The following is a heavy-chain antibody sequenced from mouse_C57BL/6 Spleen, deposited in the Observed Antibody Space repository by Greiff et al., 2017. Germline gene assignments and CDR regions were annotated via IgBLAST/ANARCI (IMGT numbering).Heavy chain of an antibody. CDR2: INPSTGGT. Sequence: VQLQQSGPELVKPGASVKISCKASGYSFTGYYMNWVKQSPEKSLEWIGEINPSTGGTTYNQKFKAKATLTVDKSSSTAYMQLKSLTSEDSAVYYCAREADYGSSYCYIEVWGTRSPGTVSS. CDR1: GYSFTGYY. CDR3: AREADYGSSYCYIEV. D-gene: IGHD1-1*01. J-gene: IGHJ1*03. V-gene: IGHV1-42*01.